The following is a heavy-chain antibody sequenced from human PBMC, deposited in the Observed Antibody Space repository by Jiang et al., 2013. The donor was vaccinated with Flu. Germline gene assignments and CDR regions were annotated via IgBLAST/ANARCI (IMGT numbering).Heavy chain of an antibody. D-gene: IGHD4-11*01. Sequence: VQLLESGGDLIQPGGSLRLSCTTSGFTFSTYAMAWVRQAPGKGLEWVSSIYSGGDTTYYADSVKGRFTISRDNSKNTLFLQMNSLRAEDTAVYYCATWGPRNSNFGNWGQGTLVTVSS. CDR1: GFTFSTYA. CDR3: ATWGPRNSNFGN. J-gene: IGHJ4*02. V-gene: IGHV3-23*01. CDR2: IYSGGDTT.